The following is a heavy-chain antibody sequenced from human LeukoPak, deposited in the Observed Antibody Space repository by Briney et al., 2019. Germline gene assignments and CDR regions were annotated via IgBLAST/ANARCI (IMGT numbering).Heavy chain of an antibody. J-gene: IGHJ6*02. CDR2: IYYSGST. CDR1: GGSISSYY. Sequence: PSETLSLTCTVSGGSISSYYWSWIRQPPGKGLEWIGYIYYSGSTNYNPSLKSRVTISVDTSKNQFSLKLGSVTAADTAVYYCARDHYYYGMDVWGQGTTVTVSS. V-gene: IGHV4-59*08. CDR3: ARDHYYYGMDV.